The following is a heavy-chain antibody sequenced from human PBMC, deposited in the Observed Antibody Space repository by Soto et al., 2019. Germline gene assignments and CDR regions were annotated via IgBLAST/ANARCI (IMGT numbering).Heavy chain of an antibody. V-gene: IGHV1-69*12. J-gene: IGHJ5*02. CDR1: GGTFSSYA. Sequence: QVQLVQSGAEVKKPGSSVKVSCKASGGTFSSYAISWVRQAPGQGLEWMGGIIPIFGTANYAQKFQGRVTITADESTSTAYMELSSLRSEDTAVYYCALVQGDRSGYYRDNLSGWFDPWGQGTLVTVSS. D-gene: IGHD3-22*01. CDR3: ALVQGDRSGYYRDNLSGWFDP. CDR2: IIPIFGTA.